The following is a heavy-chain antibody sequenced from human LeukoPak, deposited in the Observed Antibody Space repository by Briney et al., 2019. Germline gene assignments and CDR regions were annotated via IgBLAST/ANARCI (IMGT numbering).Heavy chain of an antibody. CDR1: GYLFTSYW. D-gene: IGHD1-26*01. CDR3: ARGSGSYFDY. CDR2: IFPRDFDI. J-gene: IGHJ4*02. V-gene: IGHV5-51*01. Sequence: GESLKISCKGSGYLFTSYWIGWVRQKPGKGLEWIGIIFPRDFDIRYSPSFQGQVTISADKSISTAYLQWSSLKASDTAMYYCARGSGSYFDYWGQGTLVTVSS.